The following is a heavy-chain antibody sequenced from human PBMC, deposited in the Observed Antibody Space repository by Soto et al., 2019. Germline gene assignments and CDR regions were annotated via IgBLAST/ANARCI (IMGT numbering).Heavy chain of an antibody. V-gene: IGHV4-31*03. CDR1: GASLSSGVYY. Sequence: SETLSLTCTVSGASLSSGVYYWGWIRQHPGKGLEWIGYIYYSGSTYYNPSLKSRVDISVDTSKNQFSLKLSSVTAADTAVYCCARTSTSGNRFDYWGQGSLVTVSS. CDR2: IYYSGST. J-gene: IGHJ4*02. D-gene: IGHD1-1*01. CDR3: ARTSTSGNRFDY.